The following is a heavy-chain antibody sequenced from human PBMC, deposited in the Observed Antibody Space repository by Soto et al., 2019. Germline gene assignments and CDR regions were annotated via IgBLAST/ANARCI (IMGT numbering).Heavy chain of an antibody. CDR3: AKDVIVMVLAANRPGGRFDQ. V-gene: IGHV1-69*13. D-gene: IGHD2-15*01. Sequence: SVEVAFKASGGTWSNDSVIVVRDSPVQWLELMGGIIPIFGTSNYAQKFQGRVTLTADESTNTAYMELSTLRSEDTALYYCAKDVIVMVLAANRPGGRFDQSGKGTLV. CDR2: IIPIFGTS. CDR1: GGTWSNDS. J-gene: IGHJ5*02.